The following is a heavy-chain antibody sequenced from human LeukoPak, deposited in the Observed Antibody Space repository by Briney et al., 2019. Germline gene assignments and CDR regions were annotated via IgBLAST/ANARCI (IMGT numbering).Heavy chain of an antibody. J-gene: IGHJ4*02. CDR2: INSDGSTT. Sequence: PGGSLRLSCAASGFTFSSYWMHWVRQAPGKGLVWVSRINSDGSTTTYADSVKGRFTISRDNAKNTLYLQMNSLRAEDTAVYYCARVDSSGYYYGRYWGQGTLVTVSS. V-gene: IGHV3-74*01. D-gene: IGHD3-22*01. CDR1: GFTFSSYW. CDR3: ARVDSSGYYYGRY.